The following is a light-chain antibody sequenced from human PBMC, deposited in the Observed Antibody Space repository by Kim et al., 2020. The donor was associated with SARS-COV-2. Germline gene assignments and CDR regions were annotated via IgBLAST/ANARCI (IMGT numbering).Light chain of an antibody. CDR1: SSDVGGYNY. Sequence: QSALTQPPSASVSPGQSVTISCTGTSSDVGGYNYVSWYQQHPDKAPKLMIYEVSTGPSGVPDRFSGSKSGNTASLTVSGLQAEDEADYYCSSYAGNRVVFGGGTKVTVL. CDR3: SSYAGNRVV. CDR2: EVS. J-gene: IGLJ2*01. V-gene: IGLV2-8*01.